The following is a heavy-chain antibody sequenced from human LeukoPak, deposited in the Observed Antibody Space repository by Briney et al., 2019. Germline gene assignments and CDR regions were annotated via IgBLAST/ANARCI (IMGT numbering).Heavy chain of an antibody. D-gene: IGHD5-12*01. Sequence: PGRSLRLSCAASGFTFSSYGMHWVRQAPGKGLEWVAVIWYDGSNKYYADSVKGRFTISRDNSKNMLYLQMNSLRAEDTAVYYCARDNSGLDYWGQGTLVTVSS. CDR1: GFTFSSYG. CDR2: IWYDGSNK. CDR3: ARDNSGLDY. V-gene: IGHV3-33*01. J-gene: IGHJ4*02.